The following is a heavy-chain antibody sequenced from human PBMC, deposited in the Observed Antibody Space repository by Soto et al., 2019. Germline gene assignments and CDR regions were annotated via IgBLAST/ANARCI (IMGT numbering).Heavy chain of an antibody. CDR3: TKGYTTSCFAHFDY. CDR1: SFTFGDYA. D-gene: IGHD2-2*01. CDR2: ISWDSGNI. J-gene: IGHJ4*02. Sequence: EVQLVESGGGLVQPGRSLRLSCAASSFTFGDYAMHWVRQTPGKGLEWVSCISWDSGNIVYVDSVEGRFTISRDNAKNSLCLQMNSLRHEDTAFYYCTKGYTTSCFAHFDYWGQGALVTVSS. V-gene: IGHV3-9*01.